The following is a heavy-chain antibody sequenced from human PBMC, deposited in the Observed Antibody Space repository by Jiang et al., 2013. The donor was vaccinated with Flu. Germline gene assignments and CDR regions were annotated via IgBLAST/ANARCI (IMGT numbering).Heavy chain of an antibody. D-gene: IGHD6-13*01. V-gene: IGHV1-69*01. J-gene: IGHJ5*01. CDR1: GDYFSSYA. Sequence: GAEVKKPGSSVKVSCKASGDYFSSYAISWVRQAPGQGLEWVGGVIPIFGKVDYAQKFQGRVTITAADESTNTAYMELSGLTSEDTAVYYCAKDGTGYSSSWFDYWGQGTLVTVSS. CDR2: VIPIFGKV. CDR3: AKDGTGYSSSWFDY.